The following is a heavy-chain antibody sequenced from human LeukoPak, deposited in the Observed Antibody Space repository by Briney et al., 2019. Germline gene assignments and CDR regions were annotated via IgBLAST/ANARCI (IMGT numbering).Heavy chain of an antibody. D-gene: IGHD2-8*01. J-gene: IGHJ4*02. CDR3: ARGMQYRGSLVDY. V-gene: IGHV3-7*01. CDR2: IKQDESDK. CDR1: GFIFSNYW. Sequence: GGSLRLSCVASGFIFSNYWMSWVRQAPGKGLEWVANIKQDESDKNYVDSVKGRFTIFRDNAKNSLYLQVNSLRAEDTAEYYCARGMQYRGSLVDYWGRGTLVTVAS.